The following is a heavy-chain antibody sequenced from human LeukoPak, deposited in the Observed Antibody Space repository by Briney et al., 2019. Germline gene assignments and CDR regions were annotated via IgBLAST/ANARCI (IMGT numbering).Heavy chain of an antibody. D-gene: IGHD1-14*01. Sequence: SETLSLTCAVSGGSISSNNYYWGWIRQPPGKGLEWIGNIYYNGFTFYNPSLESRVTMSVDTSKNQFSLKLSSVTAADTAVYYCARVIPEAGFDPWGQGTLVTVSS. V-gene: IGHV4-39*07. CDR2: IYYNGFT. J-gene: IGHJ5*02. CDR3: ARVIPEAGFDP. CDR1: GGSISSNNYY.